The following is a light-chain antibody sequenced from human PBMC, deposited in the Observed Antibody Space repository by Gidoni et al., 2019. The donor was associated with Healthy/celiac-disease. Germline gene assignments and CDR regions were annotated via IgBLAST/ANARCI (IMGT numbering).Light chain of an antibody. V-gene: IGLV3-1*01. CDR3: QAWDSSTYVV. J-gene: IGLJ2*01. CDR1: KLGDKS. CDR2: QDS. Sequence: SYELTQPPSVSVSPGQTASITCSGDKLGDKSACWYQQKPGQSPLLVIYQDSKRPSGIPERFSGSNSGNTATLTISGTQAMDEADYYCQAWDSSTYVVFGGGTKLTVL.